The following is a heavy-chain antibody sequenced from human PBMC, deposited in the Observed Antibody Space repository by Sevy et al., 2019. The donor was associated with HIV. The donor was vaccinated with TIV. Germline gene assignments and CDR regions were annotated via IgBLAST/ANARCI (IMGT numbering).Heavy chain of an antibody. CDR2: TYYRSKWYN. V-gene: IGHV6-1*01. CDR1: GDSVPSNSAA. CDR3: ARDRWELLHNYFDY. J-gene: IGHJ4*02. D-gene: IGHD1-26*01. Sequence: QSQTLSLTCAISGDSVPSNSAAWNWIRQSPSRGLEWLGRTYYRSKWYNDYAVSVKSRITINPDTSKNQFSLQLNSVTPEDTAVYYCARDRWELLHNYFDYWGQGTLVTVSS.